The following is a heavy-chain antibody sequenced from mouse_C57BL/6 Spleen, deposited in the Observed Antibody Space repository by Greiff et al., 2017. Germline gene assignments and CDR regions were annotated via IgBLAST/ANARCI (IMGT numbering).Heavy chain of an antibody. CDR2: INPGSGGT. J-gene: IGHJ2*01. Sequence: QVQLKESGAELVRPGTSVKVSCKASGYAFTNYLIEWVKQRPGQGLEWIGVINPGSGGTNYNEKFKGKATLTADKSSSTAYMQLSSLTSEDSAVYFCARTTTVYLDYWGQGTTLTVSS. D-gene: IGHD1-1*01. CDR3: ARTTTVYLDY. V-gene: IGHV1-54*01. CDR1: GYAFTNYL.